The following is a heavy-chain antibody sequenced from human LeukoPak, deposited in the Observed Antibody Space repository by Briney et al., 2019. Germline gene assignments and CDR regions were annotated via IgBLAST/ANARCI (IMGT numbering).Heavy chain of an antibody. J-gene: IGHJ4*02. Sequence: GGSLRLSCAASGFTFSSYAMHWVRQAPGKGLEWEAVISYDGSNKYYADSVKGRFTISRDNSKNTLYLQMNSLRAEDTAVYYCARDGLRSITMIVVVITYYFDYWGQGTLVTVSS. CDR3: ARDGLRSITMIVVVITYYFDY. CDR1: GFTFSSYA. CDR2: ISYDGSNK. D-gene: IGHD3-22*01. V-gene: IGHV3-30-3*01.